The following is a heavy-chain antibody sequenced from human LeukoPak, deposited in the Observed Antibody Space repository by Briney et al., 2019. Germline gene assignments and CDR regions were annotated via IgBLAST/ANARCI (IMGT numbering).Heavy chain of an antibody. J-gene: IGHJ6*03. Sequence: SETLSLTCTVSGGSISSYYWSWIRQPAGKGLEWIGRIYTSGSTNYNPSLKSRVTMSVDTSKNQFSLKLSSVNAAETAVYYCARSPTTALPEPPYCYYYMDVWGKGTTVTVSS. D-gene: IGHD1-26*01. CDR3: ARSPTTALPEPPYCYYYMDV. CDR2: IYTSGST. CDR1: GGSISSYY. V-gene: IGHV4-4*07.